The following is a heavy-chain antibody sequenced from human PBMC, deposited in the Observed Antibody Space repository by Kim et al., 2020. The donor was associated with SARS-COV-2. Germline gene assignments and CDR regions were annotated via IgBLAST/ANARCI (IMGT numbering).Heavy chain of an antibody. CDR2: IYYSGST. V-gene: IGHV4-59*01. J-gene: IGHJ6*01. CDR3: ASWGPIAAAGTSYYYYYYG. CDR1: GGSISSYY. D-gene: IGHD6-13*01. Sequence: SETLSPTCTVSGGSISSYYWSWIRQPPGKGLEWIGYIYYSGSTNYNPSLKSRVTISVDTSKNQFSLKLSSVTAADTAVYYCASWGPIAAAGTSYYYYYYG.